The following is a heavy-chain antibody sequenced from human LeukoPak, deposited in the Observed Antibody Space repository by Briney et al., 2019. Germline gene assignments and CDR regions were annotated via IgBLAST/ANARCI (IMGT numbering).Heavy chain of an antibody. CDR3: ARGQTLYGAGAFDI. D-gene: IGHD4-17*01. CDR1: GGTFSNYA. CDR2: IIPIFGTA. J-gene: IGHJ3*02. Sequence: SVKVSCKASGGTFSNYAISWVRQAPGQGLEWMGGIIPIFGTANYAQKFRGRVTITADKSTSIAYMELSSLRSEDTAVYYCARGQTLYGAGAFDIWGQGTMVTVSS. V-gene: IGHV1-69*06.